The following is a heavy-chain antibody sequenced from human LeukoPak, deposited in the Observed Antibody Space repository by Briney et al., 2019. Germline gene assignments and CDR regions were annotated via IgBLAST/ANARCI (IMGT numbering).Heavy chain of an antibody. CDR1: GGSFSGYY. CDR2: INHSGST. Sequence: PSETLSLTCAVYGGSFSGYYWSWIRQPPGKGLEWIREINHSGSTNYNPSLKSRVTISVDTSKNQFSLKLSSVTAADTAVYYCARASGYSYGPDYWGQGTLVTVSS. CDR3: ARASGYSYGPDY. V-gene: IGHV4-34*01. J-gene: IGHJ4*02. D-gene: IGHD5-18*01.